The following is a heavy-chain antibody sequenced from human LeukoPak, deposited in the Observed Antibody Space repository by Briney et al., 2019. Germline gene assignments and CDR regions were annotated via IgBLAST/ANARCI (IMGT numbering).Heavy chain of an antibody. V-gene: IGHV3-66*01. Sequence: GGSLRLSCAATGFTVSSNYMSWVRQAPGKGLEWVSVIYGGVNTVYADSVQGRFTISRDNSKNTLYLQMSSLRAEDTAVYYCAKSPKTGFRLDYWGKGTLVTVSS. D-gene: IGHD1-1*01. CDR2: IYGGVNT. J-gene: IGHJ4*02. CDR3: AKSPKTGFRLDY. CDR1: GFTVSSNY.